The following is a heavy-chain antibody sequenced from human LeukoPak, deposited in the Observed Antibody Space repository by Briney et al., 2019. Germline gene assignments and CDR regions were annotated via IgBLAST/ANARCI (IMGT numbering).Heavy chain of an antibody. V-gene: IGHV4-59*01. D-gene: IGHD3-9*01. Sequence: KSSETLSLTCTVSGGSISSYYWSWIRQPPGKGLEWIGYIYYSGSTNYNPSLKSRVTISVDTSKNQFSLKLSSVTAADTAVYYCARDMGYYDILTGYSPTYYFDYWGQGTLVTVSS. CDR3: ARDMGYYDILTGYSPTYYFDY. J-gene: IGHJ4*02. CDR1: GGSISSYY. CDR2: IYYSGST.